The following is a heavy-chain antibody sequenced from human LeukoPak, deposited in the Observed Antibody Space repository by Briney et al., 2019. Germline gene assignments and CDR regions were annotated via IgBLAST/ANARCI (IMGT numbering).Heavy chain of an antibody. CDR2: IYTSGST. CDR1: GGSISSYY. V-gene: IGHV4-4*09. CDR3: ARHNWNYGTYYFDY. D-gene: IGHD1-7*01. Sequence: SETLSLTCTASGGSISSYYWSWIRQPPGKGLEWIGYIYTSGSTNYNPSLKSRVTISVDTSKNQFSLKLSSVTAADTAVYYCARHNWNYGTYYFDYWGQGTLVTVSS. J-gene: IGHJ4*02.